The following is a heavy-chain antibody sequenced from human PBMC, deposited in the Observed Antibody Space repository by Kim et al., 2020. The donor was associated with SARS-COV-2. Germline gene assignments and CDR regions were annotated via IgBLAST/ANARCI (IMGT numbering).Heavy chain of an antibody. V-gene: IGHV3-23*01. CDR3: AKDRPNSGWDYDY. D-gene: IGHD6-19*01. CDR2: IRDIGDGT. J-gene: IGHJ4*02. Sequence: GGSLRLSCAASGFTFSSYSMNWVRQAPGKGLEWVSAIRDIGDGTYYADSVKGRFTISRDNSKNMLYLQMNSLRAEDTAIYYCAKDRPNSGWDYDYWGQGTLVTVSS. CDR1: GFTFSSYS.